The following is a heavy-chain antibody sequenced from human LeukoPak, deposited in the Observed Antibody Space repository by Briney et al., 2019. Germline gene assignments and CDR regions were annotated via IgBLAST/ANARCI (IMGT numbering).Heavy chain of an antibody. J-gene: IGHJ3*01. V-gene: IGHV3-23*01. D-gene: IGHD5/OR15-5a*01. CDR3: AKPRKQQFLRLAFDV. CDR1: GFTFSSYA. Sequence: PGGSLRLSCAASGFTFSSYAMSWVRQAPGKGLEWVSAISGSGGSTYYADSVKGRFTISRDNSKNTLYLQSNNLRAEDTAIYYCAKPRKQQFLRLAFDVWGQGTMVTVSS. CDR2: ISGSGGST.